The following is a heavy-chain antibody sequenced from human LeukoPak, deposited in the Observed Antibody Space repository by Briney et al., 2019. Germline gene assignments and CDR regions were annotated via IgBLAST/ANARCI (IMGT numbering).Heavy chain of an antibody. CDR1: GFPFTDFD. V-gene: IGHV3-30*18. Sequence: PGGSLRLSCAASGFPFTDFDIHWVRQAPGKGLEWVALLSSDRGNTYFAHSVKGRFTISTDNSRNTLYLQMNSLRPEDTAVYYCAKCCPMDVWGQGTTVTVSS. J-gene: IGHJ6*02. CDR3: AKCCPMDV. CDR2: LSSDRGNT. D-gene: IGHD4/OR15-4a*01.